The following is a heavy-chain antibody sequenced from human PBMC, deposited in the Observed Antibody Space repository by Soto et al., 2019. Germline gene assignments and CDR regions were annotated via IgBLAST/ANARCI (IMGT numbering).Heavy chain of an antibody. D-gene: IGHD1-1*01. Sequence: SVKVSCKASGGTFSSHTISWVRQAPGQGLEWMGRIIPILGVVKNAQKFQGRVTITADKSTRTAYMELNRLRSDDTAVYYCARVTTNYYYYYMDVWGKGTPVTVSS. CDR2: IIPILGVV. CDR1: GGTFSSHT. CDR3: ARVTTNYYYYYMDV. J-gene: IGHJ6*03. V-gene: IGHV1-69*02.